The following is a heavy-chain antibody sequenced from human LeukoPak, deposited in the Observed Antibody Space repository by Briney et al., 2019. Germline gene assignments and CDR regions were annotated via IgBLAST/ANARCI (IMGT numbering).Heavy chain of an antibody. V-gene: IGHV4-34*01. Sequence: SETQTLPCAVYRGRPRGYYWTWIRHPPGKGLEWIGEIDHSGKTNYNPSLANRVTISADMSKNHFSLKLDSVTAADTAVYSCASPASGNKDGFDYGRRELWSASPQ. CDR1: RGRPRGYY. CDR2: IDHSGKT. CDR3: ASPASGNKDGFDY. D-gene: IGHD5-12*01. J-gene: IGHJ4*02.